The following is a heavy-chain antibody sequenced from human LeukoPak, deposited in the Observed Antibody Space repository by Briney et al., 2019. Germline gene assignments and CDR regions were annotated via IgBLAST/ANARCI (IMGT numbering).Heavy chain of an antibody. CDR1: GGSISSYY. V-gene: IGHV4-59*01. CDR2: IYYSGST. D-gene: IGHD3-22*01. CDR3: ARAVDCYDSSGYYQNWFDP. Sequence: SETLSLTCTVSGGSISSYYWSWIRQPPGKGLEWIGYIYYSGSTNYNPSLKSRVTISVDTSKNQFSLKLSSVTAADTAVYYCARAVDCYDSSGYYQNWFDPWGQGTLVTVSS. J-gene: IGHJ5*02.